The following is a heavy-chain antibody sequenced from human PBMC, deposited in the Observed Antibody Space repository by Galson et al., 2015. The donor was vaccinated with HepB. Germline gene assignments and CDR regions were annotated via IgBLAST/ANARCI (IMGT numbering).Heavy chain of an antibody. D-gene: IGHD3-10*01. CDR1: GGTFSSYA. J-gene: IGHJ4*02. CDR2: IIPIFGTA. Sequence: SVKVSCKASGGTFSSYAISWVRQAPGQGLEWMGGIIPIFGTANYAQKFQGRVTITADKSTSTAYMELSSLRSEDTAVYYCARATYGFGEEDLRHIESHFDYWGQGTLVTVSS. CDR3: ARATYGFGEEDLRHIESHFDY. V-gene: IGHV1-69*06.